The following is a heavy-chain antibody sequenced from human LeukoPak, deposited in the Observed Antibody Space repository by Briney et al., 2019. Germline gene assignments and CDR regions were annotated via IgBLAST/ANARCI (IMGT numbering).Heavy chain of an antibody. Sequence: GGSLRLSCADSGFTFSTYEMNWVRQAPGKGLEWVSYISSSGTVIYYADSVKGRFTISRDNAKKSLYPQMNSLRAEDTAVYYCAREPTIPYFDYWGQGTLVTVPS. D-gene: IGHD4/OR15-4a*01. CDR3: AREPTIPYFDY. CDR1: GFTFSTYE. V-gene: IGHV3-48*03. J-gene: IGHJ4*02. CDR2: ISSSGTVI.